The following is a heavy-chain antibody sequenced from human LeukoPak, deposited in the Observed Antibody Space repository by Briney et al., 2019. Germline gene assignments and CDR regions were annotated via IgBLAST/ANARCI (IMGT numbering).Heavy chain of an antibody. CDR3: ARKEEEGAFDI. J-gene: IGHJ3*02. Sequence: PSETLSLTCTVSGYSISSGYYWAWIRQPPGKGLEWIASIYYSGSTYYNPSLKSRVTISVDTSKNQFSLKLSSVTAADTAVYYCARKEEEGAFDIWGQGTMVTVSS. V-gene: IGHV4-38-2*02. CDR2: IYYSGST. CDR1: GYSISSGYY.